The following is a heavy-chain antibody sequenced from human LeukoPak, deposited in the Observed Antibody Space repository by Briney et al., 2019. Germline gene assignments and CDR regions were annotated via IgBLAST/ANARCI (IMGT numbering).Heavy chain of an antibody. CDR2: ICSNDNNT. V-gene: IGHV3-23*01. Sequence: GGSLRLSCAASGFTFSSYAMNWVRQAPGKGLEWVSAICSNDNNTYYANSVKGRFTISRDNSKNTLSLQLNSLRAEDTAVYYCAKGTSSSCYSAPSYWGQGTLVTVSS. D-gene: IGHD2-15*01. J-gene: IGHJ4*02. CDR1: GFTFSSYA. CDR3: AKGTSSSCYSAPSY.